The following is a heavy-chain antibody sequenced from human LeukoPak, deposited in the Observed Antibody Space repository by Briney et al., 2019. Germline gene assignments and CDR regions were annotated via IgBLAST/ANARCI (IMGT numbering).Heavy chain of an antibody. Sequence: GGSLRLSCAASGFTFSTYGMHWVRQTPGKGLEWVAFIRYDGRNKYYADSVKGRFTISRDNSKNTLCLQMNSLRAEDTAVYYCAKEIWPTVTTPGHTHFDYWGQGTLVTVSS. CDR3: AKEIWPTVTTPGHTHFDY. J-gene: IGHJ4*02. V-gene: IGHV3-30*02. CDR1: GFTFSTYG. CDR2: IRYDGRNK. D-gene: IGHD4-17*01.